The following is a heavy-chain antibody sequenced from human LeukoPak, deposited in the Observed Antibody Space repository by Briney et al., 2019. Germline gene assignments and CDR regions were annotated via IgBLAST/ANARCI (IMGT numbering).Heavy chain of an antibody. CDR3: ARDLVGATTDN. CDR2: ISSSSSYI. J-gene: IGHJ4*02. CDR1: GFTFSSYS. Sequence: PGGSLRLSCAASGFTFSSYSMNWVRQAPGKGLEWVSSISSSSSYIYYADSVKGRFTISRDNAKNSLYLQMNSLRAEGTAVYYCARDLVGATTDNWGQGTLVTVSS. V-gene: IGHV3-21*01. D-gene: IGHD1-26*01.